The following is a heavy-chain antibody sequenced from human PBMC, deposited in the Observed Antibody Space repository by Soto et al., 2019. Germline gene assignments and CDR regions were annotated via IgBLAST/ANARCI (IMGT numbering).Heavy chain of an antibody. V-gene: IGHV3-7*01. CDR1: AFSSSTSW. CDR2: IRQDGSEK. Sequence: EVQLVESGGDLVQPGGSLRLSCVASAFSSSTSWMSWFRQAPGKGPEWVAIIRQDGSEKYYVESVKGRFTISRDSAKDSLSLQMNSLRVEVTAVYYCARGRGWLFDIWGPGTQVTVSS. CDR3: ARGRGWLFDI. D-gene: IGHD6-19*01. J-gene: IGHJ4*02.